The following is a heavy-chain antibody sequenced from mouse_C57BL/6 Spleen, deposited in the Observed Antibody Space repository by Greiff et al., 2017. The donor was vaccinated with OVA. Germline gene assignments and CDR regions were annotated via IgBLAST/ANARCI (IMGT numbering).Heavy chain of an antibody. V-gene: IGHV1-76*01. D-gene: IGHD3-2*02. CDR2: IYPGSGNT. CDR3: ARASEGYFDV. J-gene: IGHJ1*03. Sequence: QVQLQQSGAELVRPGASVKLSCKASGYTFTDYYINWVKQRPGQGLEWIARIYPGSGNTYYNEKFKGKATLTAEKSSSTAYMQLSSLTSEDSAVYFCARASEGYFDVWGTGTTVTVSS. CDR1: GYTFTDYY.